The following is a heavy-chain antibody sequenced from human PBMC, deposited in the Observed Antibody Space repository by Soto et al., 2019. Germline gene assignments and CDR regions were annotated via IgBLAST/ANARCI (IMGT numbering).Heavy chain of an antibody. CDR2: IYWDDDK. D-gene: IGHD2-15*01. CDR3: APRRYCVGGSCYSGRFGYFDY. CDR1: GFSLSTTAVG. J-gene: IGHJ4*02. Sequence: QITLKESGPTLVKPTQTLTLTCTFSGFSLSTTAVGVGWIRQPPGKALEWLALIYWDDDKRYNPSLKNRLTINKHLSKNQVVLTITNMDPLDSAIYSCAPRRYCVGGSCYSGRFGYFDYWGQGTLVTVSS. V-gene: IGHV2-5*02.